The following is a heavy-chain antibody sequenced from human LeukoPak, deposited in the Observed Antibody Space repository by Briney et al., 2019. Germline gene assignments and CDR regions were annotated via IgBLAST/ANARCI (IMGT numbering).Heavy chain of an antibody. CDR3: AREGYCSSTSCYGWFDP. J-gene: IGHJ5*02. D-gene: IGHD2-2*01. CDR2: INPNSGGT. CDR1: GYTFTGYY. Sequence: GASVKVSCKASGYTFTGYYMHWVRQAPGQGLEWMGWINPNSGGTNYAQKFQGRVTMTRGTSISTAYMELSRLRSDDTAVYYCAREGYCSSTSCYGWFDPWGQGTLVTVSS. V-gene: IGHV1-2*02.